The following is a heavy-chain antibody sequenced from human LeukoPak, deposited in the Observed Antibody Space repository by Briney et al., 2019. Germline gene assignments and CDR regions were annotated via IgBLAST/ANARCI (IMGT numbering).Heavy chain of an antibody. CDR1: GDSISRSSHC. J-gene: IGHJ1*01. Sequence: SETLSLTCTVSGDSISRSSHCWGWIRQPPGKGLEWVGVFSYSGNTYYNPSLKSRVTTSVDASKNQFSLRLSSVAAADTAVYYCARLSYDSSGYYSFQYWGQGTLVTVS. CDR3: ARLSYDSSGYYSFQY. CDR2: FSYSGNT. V-gene: IGHV4-39*01. D-gene: IGHD3-22*01.